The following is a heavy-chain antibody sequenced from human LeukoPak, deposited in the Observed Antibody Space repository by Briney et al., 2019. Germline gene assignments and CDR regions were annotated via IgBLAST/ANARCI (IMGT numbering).Heavy chain of an antibody. CDR1: GFTFSSYS. D-gene: IGHD3-22*01. Sequence: GGSLRLSCAASGFTFSSYSMNWVRQPPGDGLEWVSSISISSSYIYYADSVKGRFTISRDNAKNLLYLQMNSLRAEDTAVYYCARVGYYDGSGYSDAFDIWGQGTMVTVSS. V-gene: IGHV3-21*01. J-gene: IGHJ3*02. CDR2: ISISSSYI. CDR3: ARVGYYDGSGYSDAFDI.